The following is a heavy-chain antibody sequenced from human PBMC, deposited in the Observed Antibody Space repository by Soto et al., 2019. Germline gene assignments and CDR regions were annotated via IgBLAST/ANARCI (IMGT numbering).Heavy chain of an antibody. Sequence: QVQLQQWGAGLLKPSETLSLTCAVYGGSFSGYYWSWIRQPPGKGLERIGEINHSGSTNYNPSLKSRVTISVDTSKNQFSLKLSSVTAADTAVYYCARGLPASNPPVFDPWGQGTLVTVSS. CDR1: GGSFSGYY. CDR3: ARGLPASNPPVFDP. V-gene: IGHV4-34*01. D-gene: IGHD4-4*01. J-gene: IGHJ5*02. CDR2: INHSGST.